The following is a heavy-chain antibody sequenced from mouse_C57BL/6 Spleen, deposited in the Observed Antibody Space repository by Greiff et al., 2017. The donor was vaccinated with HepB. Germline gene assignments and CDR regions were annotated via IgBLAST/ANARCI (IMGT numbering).Heavy chain of an antibody. Sequence: VQLQQSGAELARPGASVKLSCKASGYTFTSYGISWVKQRTGQGLEWIGEINPRSGNTYYNEKFKGKATLTADKSSSTAYMELRSLTSADSAVYFCARYYGSSYGWYFDVWGTGTTVTVSS. V-gene: IGHV1-81*01. CDR3: ARYYGSSYGWYFDV. D-gene: IGHD1-1*01. CDR1: GYTFTSYG. CDR2: INPRSGNT. J-gene: IGHJ1*03.